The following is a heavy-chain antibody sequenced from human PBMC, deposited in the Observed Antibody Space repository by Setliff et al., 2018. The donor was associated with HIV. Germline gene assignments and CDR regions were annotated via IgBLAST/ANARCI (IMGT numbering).Heavy chain of an antibody. D-gene: IGHD5-18*01. J-gene: IGHJ4*02. CDR2: MHTSGNT. CDR1: GDSISGYY. Sequence: PSETLSLTCPSSGDSISGYYWSWIRQPAGKGLEWIGRMHTSGNTNYNPSLKSRVTMSVDTYKNQFSLRLSSVTAADTAVYYCARDQKGYSYGYFDSWGQGTLVTVSS. V-gene: IGHV4-4*07. CDR3: ARDQKGYSYGYFDS.